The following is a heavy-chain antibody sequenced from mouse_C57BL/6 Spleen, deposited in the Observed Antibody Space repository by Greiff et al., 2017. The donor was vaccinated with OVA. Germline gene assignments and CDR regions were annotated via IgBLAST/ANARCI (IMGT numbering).Heavy chain of an antibody. Sequence: VQLKESGGDLVKPGGSLKLSCAASGFTFSSYGMSWVRQTPDKRLEWVATISSGGSYTYYPDSVKGRFTISRDNAKHTLYLQMSSLKSEDTAMYYCARHLYYDYWGQGTTLTVSS. CDR3: ARHLYYDY. J-gene: IGHJ2*01. CDR1: GFTFSSYG. V-gene: IGHV5-6*01. CDR2: ISSGGSYT.